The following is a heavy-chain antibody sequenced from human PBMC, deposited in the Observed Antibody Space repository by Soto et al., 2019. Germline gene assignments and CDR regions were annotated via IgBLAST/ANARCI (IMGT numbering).Heavy chain of an antibody. CDR3: ARIQTIFGIITVFDY. CDR2: IYYSGST. D-gene: IGHD3-3*01. Sequence: SETLSLTCTVSGGSINSAGYYWSWLRQHPGQGLEWIGNIYYSGSTNYNPSLKSRVVISIDTSKNHFSLNLSSVTAADTAVYYCARIQTIFGIITVFDYWGQGTLVTVSS. J-gene: IGHJ4*02. CDR1: GGSINSAGYY. V-gene: IGHV4-31*03.